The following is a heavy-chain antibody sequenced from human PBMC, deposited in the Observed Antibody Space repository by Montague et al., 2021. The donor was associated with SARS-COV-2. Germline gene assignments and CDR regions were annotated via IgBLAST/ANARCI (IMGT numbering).Heavy chain of an antibody. Sequence: SLRLSCSASGFIFSSYEMNWVRQAPGKGLEWISYISSSGGGSTEXYTDSVKGRFTISRDNAKNSLYLQMNSLRVEDTAIYYCARDRDWDDWCGMDVWGQGSTVTVSS. CDR1: GFIFSSYE. J-gene: IGHJ6*02. CDR3: ARDRDWDDWCGMDV. CDR2: ISSSGGGSTE. V-gene: IGHV3-48*03. D-gene: IGHD2-21*01.